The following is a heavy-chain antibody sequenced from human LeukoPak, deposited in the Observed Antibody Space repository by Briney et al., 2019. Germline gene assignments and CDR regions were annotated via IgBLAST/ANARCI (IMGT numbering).Heavy chain of an antibody. J-gene: IGHJ5*02. CDR2: IKPDGSAQ. Sequence: GGSLRLSCAASGFTFSNSWMSWVRQAPGKGLEWVATIKPDGSAQYYVDSVKGRFTISRDNAKNSLFLQINSLRAEDTAVYYCANGGTYSSGPWGQGTLVTVSS. CDR1: GFTFSNSW. CDR3: ANGGTYSSGP. V-gene: IGHV3-7*01. D-gene: IGHD3-22*01.